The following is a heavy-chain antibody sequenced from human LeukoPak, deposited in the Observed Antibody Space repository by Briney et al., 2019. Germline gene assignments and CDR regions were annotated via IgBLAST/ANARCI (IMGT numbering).Heavy chain of an antibody. V-gene: IGHV4-61*02. CDR3: ARDSQGNDYGDYGSEPAI. CDR1: GGSISSGSYY. CDR2: IYTSGST. D-gene: IGHD4-17*01. J-gene: IGHJ3*02. Sequence: PSETLSLTCTVSGGSISSGSYYWSWIRQPAGKGLEWIGRIYTSGSTNYNPSLKSRVTISVDTSKNQFSLKLSSVTAADTAVYYCARDSQGNDYGDYGSEPAIWGQGTMVTVSS.